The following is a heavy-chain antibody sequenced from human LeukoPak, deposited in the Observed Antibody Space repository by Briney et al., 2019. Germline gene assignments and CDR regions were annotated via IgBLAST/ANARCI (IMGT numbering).Heavy chain of an antibody. V-gene: IGHV4-61*02. CDR1: GGSISSGSYY. D-gene: IGHD3-10*01. Sequence: PSQTLSLTCTLSGGSISSGSYYWSWIRQPAGKGLEWIGRIYTSGSTNYNPSLKSRVTISVDTSKNQFSLKLSCVTAADTAVYYCAREVLWFGEFYPEYWGQGTLVTVSS. CDR3: AREVLWFGEFYPEY. J-gene: IGHJ4*02. CDR2: IYTSGST.